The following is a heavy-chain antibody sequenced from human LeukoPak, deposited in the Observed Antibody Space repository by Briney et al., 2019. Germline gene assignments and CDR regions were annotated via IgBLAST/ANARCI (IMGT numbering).Heavy chain of an antibody. J-gene: IGHJ5*02. CDR2: IYHSGST. V-gene: IGHV4-4*02. D-gene: IGHD2-2*01. CDR3: ARDVRVPAASEVRRNWFDP. Sequence: SETLSLTCAVSGGSISSSNWWSWVRQPPGKGLEWIGEIYHSGSTNYNPSLKSRVTISVDESKNQFSLKLSSVTAADTAVYYRARDVRVPAASEVRRNWFDPWGQGTLVTVSS. CDR1: GGSISSSNW.